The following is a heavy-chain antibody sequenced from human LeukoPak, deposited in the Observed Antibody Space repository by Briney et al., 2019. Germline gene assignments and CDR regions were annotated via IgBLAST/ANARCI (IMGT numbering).Heavy chain of an antibody. Sequence: GGSLRLSCAASGFTFSSYAMSWVRQAPGKGLEWVSYISSSGSTIYYADSVKGRFTISRDNAKNLLYLQMNDLRVEDTAVYYCARTARHLDYWGQGTLVTVSS. D-gene: IGHD5-18*01. V-gene: IGHV3-48*04. CDR2: ISSSGSTI. J-gene: IGHJ4*02. CDR3: ARTARHLDY. CDR1: GFTFSSYA.